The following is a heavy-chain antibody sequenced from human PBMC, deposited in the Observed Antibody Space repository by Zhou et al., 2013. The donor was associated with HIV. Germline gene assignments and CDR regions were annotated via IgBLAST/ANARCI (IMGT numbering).Heavy chain of an antibody. CDR2: ISSYRGHT. Sequence: QVQLVQAGGEVAKPGASVKVSCKASGYTFTNYDINWVRQATGQGLEWMGWISSYRGHTNYAQKLLGRVSVTTDTSTNTAYMELRSLRSDDTAVYYCARALSASWIGGGFFYLDVWGKGTTVTVS. CDR1: GYTFTNYD. J-gene: IGHJ6*03. D-gene: IGHD2-2*01. V-gene: IGHV1-18*01. CDR3: ARALSASWIGGGFFYLDV.